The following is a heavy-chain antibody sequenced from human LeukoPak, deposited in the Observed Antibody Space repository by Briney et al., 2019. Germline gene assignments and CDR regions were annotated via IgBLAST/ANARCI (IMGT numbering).Heavy chain of an antibody. Sequence: GGSLRLSCAASGFTFSSYAMSWVRQAPGKGLEWVSTISGSGGSTYYADSVKGRFTISRDNSKNTLYLQMNSLRAEDTAVYYCAKDRNTYDFWSGYRDAFDIWGQGTMVTVSS. V-gene: IGHV3-23*01. J-gene: IGHJ3*02. CDR3: AKDRNTYDFWSGYRDAFDI. CDR2: ISGSGGST. CDR1: GFTFSSYA. D-gene: IGHD3-3*01.